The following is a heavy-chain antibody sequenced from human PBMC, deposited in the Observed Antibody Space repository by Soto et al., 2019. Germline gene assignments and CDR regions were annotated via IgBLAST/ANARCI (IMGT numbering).Heavy chain of an antibody. CDR2: VFYSGAT. Sequence: SETLSLTCNVSGGPIKTGDYYWNWIRQPPGKGLEWIGYVFYSGATNYSPSLKSRAAISMDTSKNQFSLSLTSVTAADTAVYYCARAGFSYGHLLFWGQGIRV. D-gene: IGHD3-10*01. CDR1: GGPIKTGDYY. V-gene: IGHV4-30-4*01. J-gene: IGHJ4*02. CDR3: ARAGFSYGHLLF.